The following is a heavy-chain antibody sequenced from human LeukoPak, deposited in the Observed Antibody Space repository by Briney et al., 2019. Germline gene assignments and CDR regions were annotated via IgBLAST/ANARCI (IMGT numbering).Heavy chain of an antibody. CDR3: AKGSRLGATVGDAFDI. CDR1: GFTFSSYA. Sequence: GGSLRLSCAASGFTFSSYAMSWVRQAPGKGLEWVSAISGSGGSTYYADSVKGRFTISRDNSKNTLYLQMNSLRAEDTAVYYCAKGSRLGATVGDAFDIWGQRTMVTVSS. J-gene: IGHJ3*02. CDR2: ISGSGGST. D-gene: IGHD1-26*01. V-gene: IGHV3-23*01.